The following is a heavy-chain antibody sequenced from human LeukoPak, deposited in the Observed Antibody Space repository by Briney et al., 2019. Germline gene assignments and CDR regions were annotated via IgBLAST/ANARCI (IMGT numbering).Heavy chain of an antibody. J-gene: IGHJ4*02. Sequence: GESLKIPCQASGYSISNNWIGWVRQMPGKGLQWMGIINPHDSTTKYSPSFQGQVTISVGKSINTAYLQWRSLTASDTALYYCARHSRTGTYRDLDYWGQGTLVTVSS. CDR2: INPHDSTT. D-gene: IGHD1-14*01. CDR3: ARHSRTGTYRDLDY. V-gene: IGHV5-51*01. CDR1: GYSISNNW.